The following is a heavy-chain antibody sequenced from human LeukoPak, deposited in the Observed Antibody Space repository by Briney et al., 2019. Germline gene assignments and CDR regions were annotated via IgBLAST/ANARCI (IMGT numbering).Heavy chain of an antibody. V-gene: IGHV3-11*04. CDR3: ARSRPPRLAAPLGY. Sequence: GGSLRLSCAASGFTFSDYYMSWIRQAPGKGLEWVSYISSSGSTIYYADSVKGRFTISRDNAKNSLYLQMNSLRAEDAAVYYCARSRPPRLAAPLGYWGQGTLVTVSS. D-gene: IGHD6-19*01. J-gene: IGHJ4*02. CDR1: GFTFSDYY. CDR2: ISSSGSTI.